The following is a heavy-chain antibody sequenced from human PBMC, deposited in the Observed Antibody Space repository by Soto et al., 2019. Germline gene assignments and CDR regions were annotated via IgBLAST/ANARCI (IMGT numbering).Heavy chain of an antibody. D-gene: IGHD6-19*01. CDR2: INTLSSAI. CDR1: GFTFSDYY. J-gene: IGHJ4*02. V-gene: IGHV3-11*01. Sequence: PGGSLRLSCAGPGFTFSDYYITWIRRAPGKGLEWVSYINTLSSAIYYADSVKGRFTISRDNAKNSVYLQMNSLRAEDTAVYYCARRLQWQLRPLDSWGRGTLVTVSS. CDR3: ARRLQWQLRPLDS.